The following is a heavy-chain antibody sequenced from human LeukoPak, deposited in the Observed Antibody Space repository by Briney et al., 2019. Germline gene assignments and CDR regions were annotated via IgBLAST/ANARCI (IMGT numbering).Heavy chain of an antibody. V-gene: IGHV4-61*02. Sequence: SETLSLTCTVSSGSISSSNYYWSWIRQPAGKGLEWIGRISTIGSTNYNPSLNSRVTISIDTSKNQFSLKLSSVTAADTAVYYCARDGCGGSCFHYYYYYMDVWGKGTTVAISS. J-gene: IGHJ6*03. CDR2: ISTIGST. D-gene: IGHD2-15*01. CDR3: ARDGCGGSCFHYYYYYMDV. CDR1: SGSISSSNYY.